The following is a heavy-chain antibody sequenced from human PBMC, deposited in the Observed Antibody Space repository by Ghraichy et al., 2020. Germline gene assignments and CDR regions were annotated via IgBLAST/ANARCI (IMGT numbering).Heavy chain of an antibody. CDR3: ARGGSREDYYMDV. CDR2: IYYSGST. Sequence: SDTLSLTCTVSGGSISSSSYYWGWVRQPPGKGLECIGSIYYSGSTYYTPSLKSRVTISVDTSTNQFSLRLRSVTAADTAVYYCARGGSREDYYMDVWGKGTTVTVSS. D-gene: IGHD2-15*01. CDR1: GGSISSSSYY. J-gene: IGHJ6*03. V-gene: IGHV4-39*07.